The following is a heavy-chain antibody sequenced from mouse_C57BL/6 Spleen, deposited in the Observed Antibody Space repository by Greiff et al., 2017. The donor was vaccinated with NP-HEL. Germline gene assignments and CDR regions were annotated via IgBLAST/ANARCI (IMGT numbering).Heavy chain of an antibody. D-gene: IGHD2-4*01. V-gene: IGHV1-69*01. CDR2: IDPSDSYT. J-gene: IGHJ1*03. Sequence: VQLQQPGAELVMPGASVKLSCKASGYTFTSYWMHWVKQRPGQGLEWIGEIDPSDSYTNYNQKFKGKSTLTVDKSSSTAYMQLSSLTSEDSAVYYCARVGDYDWYFDVWGTGTTVTVSS. CDR1: GYTFTSYW. CDR3: ARVGDYDWYFDV.